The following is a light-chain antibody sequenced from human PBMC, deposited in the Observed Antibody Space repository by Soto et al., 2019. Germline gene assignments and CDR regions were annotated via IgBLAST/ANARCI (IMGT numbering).Light chain of an antibody. V-gene: IGLV2-14*01. CDR2: EVT. Sequence: QSVLTQPASVSGSPGQSITISCTGTSGDVGAYNYVSWYQHHPGTAPKLMIYEVTNRPSGVSVRFSGSKSGNTASLTISGLQAEDEADYYCYSFTTSNTWVFGGGTKLTVL. CDR1: SGDVGAYNY. J-gene: IGLJ3*02. CDR3: YSFTTSNTWV.